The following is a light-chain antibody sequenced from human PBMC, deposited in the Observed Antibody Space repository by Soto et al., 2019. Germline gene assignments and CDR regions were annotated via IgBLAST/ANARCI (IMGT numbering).Light chain of an antibody. CDR3: CSYAGTRSWL. CDR1: TRDVGSYTL. Sequence: QSVLTQPASVSGSPGQSITISCLGTTRDVGSYTLVSWYQQHPGKAPKIIIYEGNKRPSGVSNRFSGSKSGNTASLTISGLQDEDEAEYYCCSYAGTRSWLFGGGTKLTVL. CDR2: EGN. J-gene: IGLJ3*02. V-gene: IGLV2-23*01.